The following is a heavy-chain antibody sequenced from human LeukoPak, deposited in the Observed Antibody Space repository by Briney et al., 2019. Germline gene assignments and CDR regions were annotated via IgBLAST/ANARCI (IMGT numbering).Heavy chain of an antibody. Sequence: SETLSLTCTVSGGSISSYYWSWIRQPAGKGLEWIGYIYYSGSTNYNPSLKSRVTISVDTSKNQFSLKLSSVTAADTAVYYCARHTYYYDSHGFDPWGQGTLVTVSS. CDR2: IYYSGST. CDR1: GGSISSYY. V-gene: IGHV4-59*08. J-gene: IGHJ5*02. CDR3: ARHTYYYDSHGFDP. D-gene: IGHD3-22*01.